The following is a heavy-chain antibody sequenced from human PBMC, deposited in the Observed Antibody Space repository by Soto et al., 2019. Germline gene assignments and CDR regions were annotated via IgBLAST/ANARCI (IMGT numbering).Heavy chain of an antibody. D-gene: IGHD2-21*01. CDR3: ARAPLRGGHIGPLGY. V-gene: IGHV4-4*02. J-gene: IGHJ4*02. Sequence: PSETLSLTCAVSGDSISSGNWGIWVRQPPGEGLEWVGEIKHSGSTYCNPSVKSRITMSVDTSKSQFYVKLSSVTAADTAVYDCARAPLRGGHIGPLGYWGQGTLVTVSS. CDR1: GDSISSGNW. CDR2: IKHSGST.